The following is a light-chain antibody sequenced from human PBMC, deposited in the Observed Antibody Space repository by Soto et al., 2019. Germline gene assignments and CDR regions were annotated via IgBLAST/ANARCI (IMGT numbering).Light chain of an antibody. V-gene: IGKV3-15*01. CDR2: GAS. CDR3: QRYGSSPLIT. Sequence: EIVLTQSPATLSVSPGEGATLSCRASQRINSNLAWYQEKPGQAPRLLIYGASTRATGIPARFSGSGSGTEFTLTISRLEPEDFAVYYCQRYGSSPLITFGQGTRLEIK. CDR1: QRINSN. J-gene: IGKJ5*01.